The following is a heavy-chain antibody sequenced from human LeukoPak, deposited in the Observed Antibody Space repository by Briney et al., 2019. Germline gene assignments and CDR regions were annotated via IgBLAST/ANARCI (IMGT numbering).Heavy chain of an antibody. CDR2: INHSGST. J-gene: IGHJ4*02. D-gene: IGHD3-10*01. CDR1: GGSFSGYY. V-gene: IGHV4-34*01. CDR3: AREYYYGSGSYYSHGNQPSDH. Sequence: PSETLSLTCAVYGGSFSGYYWSWIRQPPGKGLEWIGEINHSGSTNYNPSLKSRVTISVDTSKNQFSLKLSSVTAADTAVYYCAREYYYGSGSYYSHGNQPSDHWGQGTLVAVSS.